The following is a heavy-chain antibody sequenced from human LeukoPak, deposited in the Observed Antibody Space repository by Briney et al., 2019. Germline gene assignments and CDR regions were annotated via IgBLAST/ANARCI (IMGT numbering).Heavy chain of an antibody. CDR2: IDWSGGDV. V-gene: IGHV3-9*01. CDR3: TKDMDTSGYYRGNFGF. CDR1: GFIFNDFT. J-gene: IGHJ4*02. Sequence: PGGSLRLSCAASGFIFNDFTMHWVRQVPGKGLEWVSGIDWSGGDVAYADSVKGRFTISRDNAKKSLFLLMNSLRPEDTAFYYCTKDMDTSGYYRGNFGFWGQGTLVAVSS. D-gene: IGHD3-22*01.